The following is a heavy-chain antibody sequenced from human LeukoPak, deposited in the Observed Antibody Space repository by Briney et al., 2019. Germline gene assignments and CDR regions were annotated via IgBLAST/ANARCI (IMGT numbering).Heavy chain of an antibody. CDR2: ISSSSSTI. D-gene: IGHD2-2*01. V-gene: IGHV3-48*04. CDR3: ARDGAEGGPAAIVFNWFDP. J-gene: IGHJ5*02. Sequence: PGRSLRLSCAASGFTFSSYSMNWVRQAPGKGLEWVSYISSSSSTIYYADSVKGRFTISRDNAKNSLYLQMNSLRAEDTAVYYCARDGAEGGPAAIVFNWFDPWGQGTLVTVSS. CDR1: GFTFSSYS.